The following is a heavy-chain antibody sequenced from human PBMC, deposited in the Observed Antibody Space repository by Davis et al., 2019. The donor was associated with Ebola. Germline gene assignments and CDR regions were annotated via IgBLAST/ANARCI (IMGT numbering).Heavy chain of an antibody. J-gene: IGHJ5*02. Sequence: SVKVSCKASGGTFSSYAISWVRQAPGQGLEWMGRIIPILGIANYAQKFQGRVTITADKSTSTAYMELSSLRSEDTAVYYCARDPTLYNWFDPWGQGTLVTVSS. CDR2: IIPILGIA. CDR3: ARDPTLYNWFDP. V-gene: IGHV1-69*04. CDR1: GGTFSSYA.